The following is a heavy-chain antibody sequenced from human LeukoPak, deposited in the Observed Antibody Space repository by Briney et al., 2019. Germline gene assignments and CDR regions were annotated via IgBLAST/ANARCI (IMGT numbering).Heavy chain of an antibody. J-gene: IGHJ4*02. V-gene: IGHV3-48*01. CDR3: ARDATPTQLWFRGSFDY. Sequence: GGSLRLSCAASGFTFSDFGMTWVRQAPGKGLEWVSYISSSSLSIYYADSVKGRFTISRDNARNSLYLQMNSLRAEDTAMYYCARDATPTQLWFRGSFDYWGLGALVTVSS. CDR1: GFTFSDFG. D-gene: IGHD5-18*01. CDR2: ISSSSLSI.